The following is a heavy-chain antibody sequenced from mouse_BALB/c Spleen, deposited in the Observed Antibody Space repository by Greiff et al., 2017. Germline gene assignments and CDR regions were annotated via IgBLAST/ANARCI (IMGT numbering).Heavy chain of an antibody. D-gene: IGHD2-3*01. CDR3: ARSGLLRFYAMDY. CDR1: GFTFSSFG. V-gene: IGHV5-17*02. Sequence: EVKLVESGAGLVQPGGSRKLSCAASGFTFSSFGMHWVRQAPEKGLEWVAYISSGSSTIYYADTVKGRFTISRDNPKNTLFLQMTSLRSEDTAMYYCARSGLLRFYAMDYWGQGTSVTVSS. J-gene: IGHJ4*01. CDR2: ISSGSSTI.